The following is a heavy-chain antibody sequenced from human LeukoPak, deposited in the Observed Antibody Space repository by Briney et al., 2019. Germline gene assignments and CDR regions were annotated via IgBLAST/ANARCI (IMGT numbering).Heavy chain of an antibody. Sequence: PSETLSLTCTVSGGSISSSSYYWGWIRQPPGKGLEWIGSIYYSGSTYYNPSLKSRVTISVDTSKNQFSLNLSSVTAADTAVYYCARLSQERVGAGYYYYMAVWGKGTTVTVSS. D-gene: IGHD2-15*01. CDR1: GGSISSSSYY. V-gene: IGHV4-39*07. CDR3: ARLSQERVGAGYYYYMAV. J-gene: IGHJ6*03. CDR2: IYYSGST.